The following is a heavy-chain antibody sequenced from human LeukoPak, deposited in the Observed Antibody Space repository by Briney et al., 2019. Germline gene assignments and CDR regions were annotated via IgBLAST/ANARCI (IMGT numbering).Heavy chain of an antibody. D-gene: IGHD1-26*01. CDR3: ARVIVGATYYYYIDV. J-gene: IGHJ6*03. Sequence: QAGGSLRLSCAASGFTFSGHSMTWVRQAPGKGLEWVANINLDGSESFYVYFVKGRFTISRDNAKNSLYLQMNSLRAEDTAVYYCARVIVGATYYYYIDVWGKGTTVTVSS. CDR1: GFTFSGHS. CDR2: INLDGSES. V-gene: IGHV3-7*03.